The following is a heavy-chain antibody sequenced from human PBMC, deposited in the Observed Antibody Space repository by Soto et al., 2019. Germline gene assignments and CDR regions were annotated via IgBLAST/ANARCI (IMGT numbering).Heavy chain of an antibody. CDR2: TYYRSKWYN. D-gene: IGHD3-22*01. V-gene: IGHV6-1*01. Sequence: SQTLSLTCAISGDTVSSNSAAWNWIRQSPSRGLEWLARTYYRSKWYNDYAVSVKSRISINPDTSKNQFSLDLNSVTPEDTAVYYCARARRYYDSSGYYCGDYYYAMDVWGQGTTVTVSS. CDR1: GDTVSSNSAA. CDR3: ARARRYYDSSGYYCGDYYYAMDV. J-gene: IGHJ6*02.